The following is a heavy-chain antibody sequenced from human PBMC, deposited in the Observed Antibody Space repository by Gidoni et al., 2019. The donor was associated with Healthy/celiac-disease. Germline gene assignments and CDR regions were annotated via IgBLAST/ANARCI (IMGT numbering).Heavy chain of an antibody. CDR2: ISSSGSTI. D-gene: IGHD3-22*01. CDR3: ARDLASEWLLLPAFDY. V-gene: IGHV3-11*01. CDR1: GFTFSDYY. Sequence: QVQLVESGGGLVKPGGSLRLSWAASGFTFSDYYMSWIRQAPGKGLEWVSYISSSGSTIYSADSVKGRFTISRDNAKNSLYLQMNSLRAEDTAVYYCARDLASEWLLLPAFDYWGQGTLVTVSS. J-gene: IGHJ4*02.